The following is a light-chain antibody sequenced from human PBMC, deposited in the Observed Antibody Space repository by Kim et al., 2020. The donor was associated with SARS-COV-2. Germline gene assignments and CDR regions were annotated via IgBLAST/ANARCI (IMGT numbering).Light chain of an antibody. Sequence: GQRVTISCSGSSSNIGTNYVSWYQQRPGTAPKLLIYRNNQRPSGVPDRFSGSKSGTSASLAISGLRSEDEADYYCAAWDDSLSGQVFGGGTQLTVL. J-gene: IGLJ2*01. CDR3: AAWDDSLSGQV. V-gene: IGLV1-47*01. CDR1: SSNIGTNY. CDR2: RNN.